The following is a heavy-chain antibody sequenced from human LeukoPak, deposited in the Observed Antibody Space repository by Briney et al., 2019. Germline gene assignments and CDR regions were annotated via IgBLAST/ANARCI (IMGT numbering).Heavy chain of an antibody. D-gene: IGHD3-22*01. Sequence: GGSLRLSCAVSGITLSNYGMSWVRQAPGKGLEWVSGISGSGGNTYYTDYVKGRFTISRDNSKNTLYLQMNSLRAEDKAVYFCAKRGVVIRVILVGFHKEAYYFDSWGQGALVTVSS. CDR3: AKRGVVIRVILVGFHKEAYYFDS. J-gene: IGHJ4*02. CDR2: ISGSGGNT. V-gene: IGHV3-23*01. CDR1: GITLSNYG.